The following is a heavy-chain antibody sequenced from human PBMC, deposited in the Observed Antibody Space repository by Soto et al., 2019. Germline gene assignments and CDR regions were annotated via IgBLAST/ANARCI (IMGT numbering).Heavy chain of an antibody. V-gene: IGHV1-69*01. CDR3: ARVLYYDSSGYYPFDY. CDR2: IIPIFGTA. D-gene: IGHD3-22*01. J-gene: IGHJ4*02. CDR1: GGTFSSYT. Sequence: GXSVKVSFNASGGTFSSYTISLVRHSPGQGLEWMGGIIPIFGTANYAQKFQGRVTITADESTSTAYMELSSLRSEDTAVYYCARVLYYDSSGYYPFDYWGQGTLVTVSS.